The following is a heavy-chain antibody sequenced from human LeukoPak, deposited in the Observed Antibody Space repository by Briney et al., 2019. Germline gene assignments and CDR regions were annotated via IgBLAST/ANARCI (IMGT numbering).Heavy chain of an antibody. CDR1: GFIFSRYD. CDR3: AREGGIAAFDY. CDR2: ISFAGDKT. J-gene: IGHJ4*02. D-gene: IGHD6-13*01. Sequence: GGSLRLSCAASGFIFSRYDMSWVRQPPEEGLEWVSTISFAGDKTAYTDSVKGRFTISRDNSKNTLYLQMNSLRAEDTAVYYCAREGGIAAFDYWGQGTLVTVSS. V-gene: IGHV3-23*01.